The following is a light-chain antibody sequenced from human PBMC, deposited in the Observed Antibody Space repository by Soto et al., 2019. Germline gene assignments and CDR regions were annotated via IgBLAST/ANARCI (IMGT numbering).Light chain of an antibody. CDR3: QKYNSAPLFT. Sequence: DIKMTQSPSSLSASVGDRVTITCRASQGISNYLAWYQQKPGKVPKLLIYAASTLQSGVPSRFSGSGSGTDFTLPISSLQPEDVATYSCQKYNSAPLFTFGPGTKVDI. V-gene: IGKV1-27*01. CDR2: AAS. CDR1: QGISNY. J-gene: IGKJ3*01.